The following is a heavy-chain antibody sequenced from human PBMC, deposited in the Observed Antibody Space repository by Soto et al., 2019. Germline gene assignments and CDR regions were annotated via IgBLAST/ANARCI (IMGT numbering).Heavy chain of an antibody. CDR3: ARGIHYDSSGYYYFY. J-gene: IGHJ4*02. D-gene: IGHD3-22*01. CDR2: IIPIFGTA. CDR1: GGTFSRYA. Sequence: SVKVSCKASGGTFSRYAISWVRQAPGQGLEWMGGIIPIFGTANYAQRFQGRVRITADESTTTAYMELRSLRSEDTAIYYCARGIHYDSSGYYYFYWGQGTLVTVSS. V-gene: IGHV1-69*13.